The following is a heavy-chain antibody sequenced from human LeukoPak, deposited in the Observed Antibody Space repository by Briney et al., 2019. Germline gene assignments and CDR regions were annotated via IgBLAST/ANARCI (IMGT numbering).Heavy chain of an antibody. Sequence: PGGSLRLSCAASGFNFGSYYMSWVRQAPGKVLEWVGNIKQDGSETSYVDSVKGRFTISRDNAKNSLYLQMNSLRADDTAVYYCARGLLGYTYGLYWGQGTLVTVSS. CDR2: IKQDGSET. D-gene: IGHD5-18*01. V-gene: IGHV3-7*01. CDR3: ARGLLGYTYGLY. J-gene: IGHJ4*02. CDR1: GFNFGSYY.